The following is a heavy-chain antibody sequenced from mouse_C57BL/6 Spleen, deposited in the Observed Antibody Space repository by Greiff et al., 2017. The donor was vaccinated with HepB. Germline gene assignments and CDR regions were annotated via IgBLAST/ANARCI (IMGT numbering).Heavy chain of an antibody. J-gene: IGHJ4*01. V-gene: IGHV1-52*01. Sequence: QVQLQQPGAELVRPGSSVKLSCKASGYTFTSYWMHWVKQRPIQGLEWIGNIDPSDSETHYNQKFKDKATLTVDKSYSTTYMQLSSLTSEDSAFYYCARGRAQAAYYAMDYWGQGTSVTVSS. CDR3: ARGRAQAAYYAMDY. D-gene: IGHD3-2*02. CDR1: GYTFTSYW. CDR2: IDPSDSET.